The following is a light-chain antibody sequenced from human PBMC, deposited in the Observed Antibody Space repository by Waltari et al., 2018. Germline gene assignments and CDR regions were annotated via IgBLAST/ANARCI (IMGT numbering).Light chain of an antibody. CDR1: NLGTKS. CDR3: QVWDTNTRV. CDR2: RDT. J-gene: IGLJ3*02. Sequence: SYELTQPLSVSVALGQTAIITCGGHNLGTKSVSWYQQKPGQAPVVVIYRDTSRPSEVSERISGSNSGNTATLTIIRAQVADEADYYCQVWDTNTRVFGRGTKVTVL. V-gene: IGLV3-9*01.